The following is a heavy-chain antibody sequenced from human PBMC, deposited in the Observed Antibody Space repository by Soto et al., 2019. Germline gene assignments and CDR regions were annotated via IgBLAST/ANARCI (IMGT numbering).Heavy chain of an antibody. CDR2: IYWNDDK. CDR1: GFSLSTSGVG. Sequence: SGPTLVNPTQTLTLTCTFSGFSLSTSGVGVGWIRQPPGKALEWLALIYWNDDKRYSPSLKSRLTITKDTSKNQVVLTMTNMEPVDTAKFYCAHSLRVLRYFDWKRYYFDYGGKETRVTVPS. D-gene: IGHD3-9*01. J-gene: IGHJ4*02. CDR3: AHSLRVLRYFDWKRYYFDY. V-gene: IGHV2-5*01.